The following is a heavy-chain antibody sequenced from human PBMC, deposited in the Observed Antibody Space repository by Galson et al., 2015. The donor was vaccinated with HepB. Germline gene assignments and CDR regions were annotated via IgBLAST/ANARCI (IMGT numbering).Heavy chain of an antibody. CDR1: GYTFTSYA. Sequence: SVKVSCKASGYTFTSYAMHWVRQAPGQRLEWMGWINAGNGNTKYSQKFQGRVTITRDTSASTAYMELSSLRSEDTAVYYCARGQGEELPLPSIYYYYGMDVWGQGTTVTVSS. D-gene: IGHD1-26*01. CDR2: INAGNGNT. CDR3: ARGQGEELPLPSIYYYYGMDV. V-gene: IGHV1-3*01. J-gene: IGHJ6*02.